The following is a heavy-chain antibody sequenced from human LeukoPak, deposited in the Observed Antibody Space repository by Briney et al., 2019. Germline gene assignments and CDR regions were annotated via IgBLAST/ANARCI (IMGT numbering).Heavy chain of an antibody. Sequence: PGGSLRLSCAASGFTFSSSWMYWVRQAPGKGLVWVSRIDADGSTTNHADSVRGRFTISRDNAKNTLYLQMNSLRTEDTAVYYCTRVLACTYGGNDYWGQGTLVTVSS. CDR1: GFTFSSSW. D-gene: IGHD4-23*01. CDR3: TRVLACTYGGNDY. CDR2: IDADGSTT. V-gene: IGHV3-74*01. J-gene: IGHJ4*02.